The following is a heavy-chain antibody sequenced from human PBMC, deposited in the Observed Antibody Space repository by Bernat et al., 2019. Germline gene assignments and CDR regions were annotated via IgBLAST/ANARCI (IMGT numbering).Heavy chain of an antibody. Sequence: EVQLVESGGGLVKPGRSLRLSGTASGFTFGDYAMSWFRQAPGKGLEWVGCIRSKAYGGTTEYAASVKGRFTISRDDSKSIAYLQMNSLKTEDTAVYYCTRYPRYYYDSSGYSPPFDYWGQGTLVTVSS. CDR1: GFTFGDYA. D-gene: IGHD3-22*01. J-gene: IGHJ4*02. CDR2: IRSKAYGGTT. CDR3: TRYPRYYYDSSGYSPPFDY. V-gene: IGHV3-49*05.